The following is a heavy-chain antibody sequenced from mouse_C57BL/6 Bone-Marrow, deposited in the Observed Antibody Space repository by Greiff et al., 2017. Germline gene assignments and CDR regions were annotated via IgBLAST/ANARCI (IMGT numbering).Heavy chain of an antibody. V-gene: IGHV1-20*01. D-gene: IGHD2-1*01. CDR2: INPYNGDT. CDR3: ARDYGNDY. J-gene: IGHJ2*01. CDR1: GYSFTGYF. Sequence: DVQLQESGPELVKPGDSVKISCKASGYSFTGYFMNWVMQSHGKSLEWIGRINPYNGDTFYNQKFKGKATLTVDKSSSTAHMELRSLTSEDSAVYYCARDYGNDYWGQGTTLTVSS.